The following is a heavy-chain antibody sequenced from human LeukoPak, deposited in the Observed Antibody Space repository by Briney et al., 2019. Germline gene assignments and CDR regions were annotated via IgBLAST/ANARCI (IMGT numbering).Heavy chain of an antibody. V-gene: IGHV4-34*01. CDR2: INHSGST. D-gene: IGHD2-21*02. CDR1: GGSFSGYY. Sequence: SETLSLTCAVYGGSFSGYYWSWIRQPPGKGLEWIGEINHSGSTNYNPSLKSRVTISVDTSKNQFSLKLSSVTAADTAVYYCARVAYCGGDCYWNDYWGQGTLVTVSS. J-gene: IGHJ4*02. CDR3: ARVAYCGGDCYWNDY.